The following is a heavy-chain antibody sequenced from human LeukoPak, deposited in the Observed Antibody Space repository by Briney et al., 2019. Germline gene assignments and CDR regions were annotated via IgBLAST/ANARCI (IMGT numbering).Heavy chain of an antibody. CDR2: IDHSGST. D-gene: IGHD3-22*01. CDR1: DESFSGYY. J-gene: IGHJ4*02. CDR3: ASYSTGYHYGEGN. Sequence: SETLSLTCAVYDESFSGYYCSWIRQPPRKGLEWIGEIDHSGSTNYNPSLQSRVTISVDTSKNQFSLKLSSVTAADTAVYYCASYSTGYHYGEGNWGQGTLVTVSS. V-gene: IGHV4-34*01.